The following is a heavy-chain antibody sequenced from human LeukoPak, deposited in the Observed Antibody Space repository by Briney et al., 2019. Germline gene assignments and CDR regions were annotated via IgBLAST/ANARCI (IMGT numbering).Heavy chain of an antibody. CDR1: GFTFSSYA. V-gene: IGHV3-23*01. J-gene: IGHJ4*02. Sequence: GSLRLSCAASGFTFSSYAMSWVRQAPGKGLEWVSAISGSGGSTYYADSVKGRFTISRDNSKNTLYLQMNSLRAEDTAVYYCAKRKVRGVIFDYWGQGTLVTVSS. CDR2: ISGSGGST. CDR3: AKRKVRGVIFDY. D-gene: IGHD3-10*01.